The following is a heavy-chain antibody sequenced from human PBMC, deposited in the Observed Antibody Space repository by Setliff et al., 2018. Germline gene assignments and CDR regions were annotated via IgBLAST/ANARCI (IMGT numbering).Heavy chain of an antibody. Sequence: ASVKVSCKASGYTFTSYAMHWVRQAPGQRLEWMGWINAGNGNTKYSQKFQGRVTITRDTSASTAYMELSSLRSEDTAVYYCARDPRQNDNFWSGYYYYYYYGMDAWGQGTTVTVSS. D-gene: IGHD3-3*01. J-gene: IGHJ6*02. CDR2: INAGNGNT. CDR3: ARDPRQNDNFWSGYYYYYYYGMDA. V-gene: IGHV1-3*01. CDR1: GYTFTSYA.